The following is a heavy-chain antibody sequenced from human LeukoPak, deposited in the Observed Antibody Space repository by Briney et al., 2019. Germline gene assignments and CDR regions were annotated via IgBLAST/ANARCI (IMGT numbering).Heavy chain of an antibody. CDR1: GFTFSSYS. Sequence: GGSLRLSCAASGFTFSSYSMNWVRQAPGKGLEWVSSISSSSSYIYYADSVKGRFTISRDNAKNSVYLQMNSLRAEDTALYYCAKGSLELPYYYYYMDVWGKGTTVTVSS. CDR3: AKGSLELPYYYYYMDV. J-gene: IGHJ6*03. V-gene: IGHV3-21*04. CDR2: ISSSSSYI. D-gene: IGHD1-7*01.